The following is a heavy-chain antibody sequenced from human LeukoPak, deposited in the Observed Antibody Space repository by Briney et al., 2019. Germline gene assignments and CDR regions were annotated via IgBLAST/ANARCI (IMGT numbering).Heavy chain of an antibody. CDR1: GFTFSNFG. CDR2: IWFDRSNK. V-gene: IGHV3-33*01. D-gene: IGHD3-10*01. J-gene: IGHJ4*02. Sequence: GGSLRLSCAASGFTFSNFGMHWVRQAPGKGLEWVAVIWFDRSNKYYADSVKGRFTISRDNSKNTLYLQMDSLRAEDTALYYCARDESSGSLHFDYWGQGTLVTVSS. CDR3: ARDESSGSLHFDY.